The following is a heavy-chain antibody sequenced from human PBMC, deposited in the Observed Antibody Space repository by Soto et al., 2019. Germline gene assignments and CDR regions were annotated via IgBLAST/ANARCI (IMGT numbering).Heavy chain of an antibody. D-gene: IGHD3-22*01. Sequence: QVQLQQWGAGLLKPSETLSLTCAVYGGSFSGYYWSWIRQPPGKGLEWIGEINHSGSTNNNPSLKRQDTRPLDTSKNQFALKLSSVTAADTAVYDCARGHYYDSLWGQGTLVTVSS. CDR2: INHSGST. CDR3: ARGHYYDSL. J-gene: IGHJ4*02. CDR1: GGSFSGYY. V-gene: IGHV4-34*04.